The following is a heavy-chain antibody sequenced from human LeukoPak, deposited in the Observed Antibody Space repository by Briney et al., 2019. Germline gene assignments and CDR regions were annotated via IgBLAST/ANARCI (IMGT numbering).Heavy chain of an antibody. Sequence: PGGSLRLSCAASGFTFSSYGMSWVRQAPGKGLEWVSCISSSGSTIYYADSVKGRFTISRDNSKSTLYLQMNSLRAEDMALYYCAKDRLKAAGGDFDYWGQGTLVTVSS. CDR1: GFTFSSYG. CDR2: ISSSGSTI. V-gene: IGHV3-23*01. CDR3: AKDRLKAAGGDFDY. J-gene: IGHJ4*02. D-gene: IGHD6-13*01.